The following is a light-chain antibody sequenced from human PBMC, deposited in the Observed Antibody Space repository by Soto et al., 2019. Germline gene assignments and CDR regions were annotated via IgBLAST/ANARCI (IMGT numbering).Light chain of an antibody. V-gene: IGKV3-20*01. CDR2: GAS. J-gene: IGKJ2*01. CDR1: VTIGMTS. Sequence: EIVLTQSPGTLSLSPGERATLSCTASVTIGMTSLAWYQQKPGQAPRLVIYGASKTPFCIPDRLTGSTSGTVVNLPISRLEPEDSADYHCLKHGSAPYTFGHGT. CDR3: LKHGSAPYT.